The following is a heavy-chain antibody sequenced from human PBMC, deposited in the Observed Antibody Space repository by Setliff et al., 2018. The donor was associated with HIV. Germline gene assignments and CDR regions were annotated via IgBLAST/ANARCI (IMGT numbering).Heavy chain of an antibody. V-gene: IGHV4-4*02. Sequence: PSETLSLTCAVSADSIGTNHWWNWVRQPPGKGLEWIGEISQSGKTNYHPSLKSRITTSMEASKTHFSLTLNSVTAADTAVYYCARAVAASATSVVDYWGQGIQVTVSS. D-gene: IGHD6-13*01. CDR1: ADSIGTNHW. CDR2: ISQSGKT. J-gene: IGHJ4*02. CDR3: ARAVAASATSVVDY.